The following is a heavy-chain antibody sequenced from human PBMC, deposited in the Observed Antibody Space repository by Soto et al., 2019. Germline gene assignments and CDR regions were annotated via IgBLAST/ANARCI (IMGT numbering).Heavy chain of an antibody. CDR1: GGSISTYY. J-gene: IGHJ3*02. D-gene: IGHD3-10*01. Sequence: ASETLSLTCTVSGGSISTYYWSWIRQPPGKGLEWIGYIYYSGSTNYNPSLKSRVTISVDTSKNQFSLKLSSVTAADTAVYYCARVWGGAFDIWGQGTMVT. CDR3: ARVWGGAFDI. CDR2: IYYSGST. V-gene: IGHV4-59*01.